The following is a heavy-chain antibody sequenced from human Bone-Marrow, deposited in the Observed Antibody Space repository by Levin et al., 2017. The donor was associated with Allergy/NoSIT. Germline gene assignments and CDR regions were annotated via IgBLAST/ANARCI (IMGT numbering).Heavy chain of an antibody. D-gene: IGHD3-10*01. CDR1: GYNFRDNW. CDR3: ARHLSGSSHLPDFGMDV. V-gene: IGHV5-10-1*01. CDR2: IDPSDSYG. J-gene: IGHJ6*02. Sequence: KVSCMGSGYNFRDNWISWVRQKPGQGLEWMARIDPSDSYGNYGPSFQGRVTISADKFISTVFLEWGSPEASDTAVYYCARHLSGSSHLPDFGMDVWGQGTTVTV.